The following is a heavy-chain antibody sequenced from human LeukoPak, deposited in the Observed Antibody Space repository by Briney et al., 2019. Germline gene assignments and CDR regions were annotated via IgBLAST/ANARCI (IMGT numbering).Heavy chain of an antibody. Sequence: PGGSLRLSCAASGLTFSSYWMSWVRQAPGKGLEWVANIKQDGSEKYYVDSVKGRFTISRDNAKNTLYLQMNGLRAEDTAVYYCAKMATGTRDYWGQGTLVTVSS. CDR1: GLTFSSYW. CDR2: IKQDGSEK. V-gene: IGHV3-7*03. CDR3: AKMATGTRDY. D-gene: IGHD1-1*01. J-gene: IGHJ4*02.